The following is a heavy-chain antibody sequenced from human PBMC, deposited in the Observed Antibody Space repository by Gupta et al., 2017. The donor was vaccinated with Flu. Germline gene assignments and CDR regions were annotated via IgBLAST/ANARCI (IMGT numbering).Heavy chain of an antibody. CDR1: GYKFTSYW. D-gene: IGHD6-25*01. CDR2: MYPGDSTI. J-gene: IGHJ4*02. V-gene: IGHV5-51*01. CDR3: ARYMATGGGYYFDF. Sequence: EVQLVQSGAEVKKPGESLKISCKGSGYKFTSYWIGWVRQMPGKGLEWMGLMYPGDSTINYNPSFQGLVTISADKSIGTAYLEWRSLKASDTAMYYCARYMATGGGYYFDFWGQGTLVTVSS.